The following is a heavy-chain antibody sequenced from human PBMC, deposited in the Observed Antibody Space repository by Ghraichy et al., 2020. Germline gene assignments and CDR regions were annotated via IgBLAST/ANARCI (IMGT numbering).Heavy chain of an antibody. V-gene: IGHV3-23*01. CDR3: GYSRTWNYYHYGMDV. Sequence: GGSLRLSCAASGFIFRNSGMSWVRQAPGKGLEWVSSISGSGGITYSADSVRGRFTISRDNSKNTLYLQMNSLRAEDTAVYYCGYSRTWNYYHYGMDVWGQGTTVTVSS. CDR1: GFIFRNSG. J-gene: IGHJ6*02. CDR2: ISGSGGIT. D-gene: IGHD1-26*01.